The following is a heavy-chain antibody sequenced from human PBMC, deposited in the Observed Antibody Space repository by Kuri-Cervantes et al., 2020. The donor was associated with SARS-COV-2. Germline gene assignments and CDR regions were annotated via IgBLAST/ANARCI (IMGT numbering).Heavy chain of an antibody. CDR3: ARVWCSSTSCYYFDY. V-gene: IGHV4-38-2*02. Sequence: SETLSLTCTVSGYSISSGYYWGWIRQPPGKGLEWIGSIYHSGSTYYNPSLKSRVTISVDTSKNQFSLKLSPVTAADTAVYYCARVWCSSTSCYYFDYWGQGTLVTVSS. D-gene: IGHD2-2*01. CDR1: GYSISSGYY. J-gene: IGHJ4*02. CDR2: IYHSGST.